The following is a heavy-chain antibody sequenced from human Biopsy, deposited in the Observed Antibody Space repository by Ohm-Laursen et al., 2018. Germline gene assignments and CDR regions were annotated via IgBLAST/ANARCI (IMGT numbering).Heavy chain of an antibody. Sequence: SETLSLTCNVSGGDINNYYWSWIRQPAGKGLEWIGRIYPGGSTTYNPSLKSQVTMSVDTSKKQLYLWLRSVTAADTAMYYCASVVLGPTNDAFDLWGQGTMVVVSS. CDR1: GGDINNYY. CDR3: ASVVLGPTNDAFDL. D-gene: IGHD3-22*01. J-gene: IGHJ3*01. V-gene: IGHV4-4*07. CDR2: IYPGGST.